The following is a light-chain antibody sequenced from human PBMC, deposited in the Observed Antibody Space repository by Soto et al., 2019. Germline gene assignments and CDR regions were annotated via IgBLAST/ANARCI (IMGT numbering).Light chain of an antibody. J-gene: IGLJ2*01. CDR1: SSNIGAGFD. Sequence: QPVLTQPPSVSGAPGQRVTVSCTGSSSNIGAGFDVHWYQQLPGTVPKLLIYGNSNRPSGVPDRFSGSKSGTSASLAITGLQAEDEADYYCQSYDSSAVVFGGGTKLTVL. V-gene: IGLV1-40*01. CDR3: QSYDSSAVV. CDR2: GNS.